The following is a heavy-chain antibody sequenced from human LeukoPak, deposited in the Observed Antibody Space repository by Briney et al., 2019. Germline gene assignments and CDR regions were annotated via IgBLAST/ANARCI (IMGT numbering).Heavy chain of an antibody. Sequence: GGSLRLSCAASGFTFSSYWMHWVRQAPGKGLVWVSRINSDGSSTSYADSVKGRFTISRDNSKNTLYLQMNSLRAEDTAVYYCARDRSSSYYFDYWGQGTLVTVSS. J-gene: IGHJ4*02. CDR3: ARDRSSSYYFDY. D-gene: IGHD6-6*01. CDR2: INSDGSST. CDR1: GFTFSSYW. V-gene: IGHV3-74*01.